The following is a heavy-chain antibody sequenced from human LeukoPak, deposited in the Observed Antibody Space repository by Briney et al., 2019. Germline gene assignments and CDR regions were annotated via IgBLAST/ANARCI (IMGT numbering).Heavy chain of an antibody. CDR1: GFTFDDYG. CDR3: ARDRSYYGSGSYYY. J-gene: IGHJ4*02. D-gene: IGHD3-10*01. V-gene: IGHV3-20*04. CDR2: INWNGGST. Sequence: GGSLRLSCAASGFTFDDYGMSWVRQAPGKGLEWVSGINWNGGSTGYADSVKGRFTISRGNAKNSLYLQMNSLRAEDTAVHYCARDRSYYGSGSYYYWGQGTLVTVSS.